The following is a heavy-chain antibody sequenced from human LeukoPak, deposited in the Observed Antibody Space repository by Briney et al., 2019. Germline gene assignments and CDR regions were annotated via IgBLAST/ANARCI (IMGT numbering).Heavy chain of an antibody. CDR3: ARVVGFGDYPFDY. D-gene: IGHD4-17*01. CDR2: IYPNSGGT. V-gene: IGHV1-2*02. Sequence: ASVKVSCKASGYTFTGNHMHWVRQAPGQGLEWMGWIYPNSGGTNYAQKFQGRVTMTRDTSISTAYMELRRLKSDDTAMYYCARVVGFGDYPFDYWGQGTLVTVSS. CDR1: GYTFTGNH. J-gene: IGHJ4*02.